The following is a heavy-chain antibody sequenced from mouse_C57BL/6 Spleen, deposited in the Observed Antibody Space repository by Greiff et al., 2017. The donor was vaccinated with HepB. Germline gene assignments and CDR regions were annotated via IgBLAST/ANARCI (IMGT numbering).Heavy chain of an antibody. CDR3: ARNYYGSIYYAMDY. Sequence: VQVVESGPGLVAPSQSLSITCTVSGFSLTSYGVHWVRQPPGKGLEWLVVIWSDGSTTYNSALKSRLSISKDNSKSQVFLKMNSLQTDDTAMYYCARNYYGSIYYAMDYWGQGTSVTVSS. J-gene: IGHJ4*01. CDR2: IWSDGST. V-gene: IGHV2-6*02. CDR1: GFSLTSYG. D-gene: IGHD1-1*01.